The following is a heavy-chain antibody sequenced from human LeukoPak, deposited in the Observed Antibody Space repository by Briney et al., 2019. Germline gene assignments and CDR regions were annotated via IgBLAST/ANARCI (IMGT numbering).Heavy chain of an antibody. CDR3: ARGLVRSQLDWLDP. V-gene: IGHV1-2*02. J-gene: IGHJ5*02. D-gene: IGHD6-13*01. CDR1: GYSFTGYY. CDR2: INPNSGGT. Sequence: ASVKVSCKTSGYSFTGYYMHWVRQAPGQGLEWMGWINPNSGGTNYAQKFQGRVTMTRDTSISTVYMELNRLRSDDTAVYYCARGLVRSQLDWLDPWGQGTLVTVSS.